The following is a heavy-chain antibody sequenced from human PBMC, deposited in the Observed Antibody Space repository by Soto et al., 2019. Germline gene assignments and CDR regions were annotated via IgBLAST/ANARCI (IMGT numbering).Heavy chain of an antibody. V-gene: IGHV4-39*07. CDR3: ARVPSP. CDR2: ISHSGNT. J-gene: IGHJ5*02. Sequence: SETLSLTCTVSGGSISSSTYYWSWMRQPPGKRLEWIGEISHSGNTNHNPSLKSRVTISIDKSKNQFSLKLSSVTAADTAVYYCARVPSPWGQGTLVTVSS. CDR1: GGSISSSTYY.